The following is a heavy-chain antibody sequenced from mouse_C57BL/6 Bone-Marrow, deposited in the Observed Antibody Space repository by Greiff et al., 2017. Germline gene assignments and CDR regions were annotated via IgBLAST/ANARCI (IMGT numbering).Heavy chain of an antibody. V-gene: IGHV2-2*01. CDR3: AREDGSSSYYAMDY. CDR1: GFSLTSYG. J-gene: IGHJ4*01. D-gene: IGHD1-1*01. Sequence: VQLKESGPGLVQPSQSLSITCTVSGFSLTSYGVHWVRQSPGKGLEWLGVIWSGGGTDYNAAFISRLGISKDNSKSQVFFKMNSLQADDTAIYYCAREDGSSSYYAMDYWGQGTSVTVSS. CDR2: IWSGGGT.